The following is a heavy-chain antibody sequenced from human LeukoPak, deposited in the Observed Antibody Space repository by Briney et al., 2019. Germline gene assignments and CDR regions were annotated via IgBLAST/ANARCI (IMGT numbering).Heavy chain of an antibody. V-gene: IGHV3-33*01. D-gene: IGHD3-22*01. CDR3: ARESTACYYDSSGYYYWSCVWFDP. J-gene: IGHJ5*02. CDR2: IWYDGSNT. CDR1: GFTFFSYG. Sequence: PGGSLRLSCAASGFTFFSYGMDGVRQAPGEGLEWVAVIWYDGSNTYYADYVKGRFTISRDNSKTTLYLQMNILRAEDTAVYYCARESTACYYDSSGYYYWSCVWFDPWGQGTLVSVSS.